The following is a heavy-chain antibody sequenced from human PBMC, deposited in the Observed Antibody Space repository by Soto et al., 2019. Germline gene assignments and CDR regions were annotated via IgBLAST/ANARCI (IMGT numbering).Heavy chain of an antibody. J-gene: IGHJ6*02. D-gene: IGHD2-21*01. Sequence: GGSLRLSCAASGFTVSSNYMSWVRQAPGKGLEWVALISYDGSDKDYADSVKGRFTISRDNSRNTLFLQMNSLRAEDTAVYYCARRIPFGYGMDVWGQGTTVTVSS. CDR3: ARRIPFGYGMDV. CDR2: ISYDGSDK. CDR1: GFTVSSNY. V-gene: IGHV3-30-3*01.